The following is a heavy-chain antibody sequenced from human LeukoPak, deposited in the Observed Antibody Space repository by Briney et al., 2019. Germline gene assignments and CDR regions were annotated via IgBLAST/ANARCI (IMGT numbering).Heavy chain of an antibody. Sequence: SETLSLTCTVSGGSISSYYWSWIRQPPGKGLEWIGYIYYSGSTNYNASLKSRVTISVDTSKNQFSLKLSSVTAADTAVYYCARCPSNFYYDSSGYGRDYFDYWGQGTLVTVSS. CDR2: IYYSGST. D-gene: IGHD3-22*01. V-gene: IGHV4-59*01. CDR3: ARCPSNFYYDSSGYGRDYFDY. CDR1: GGSISSYY. J-gene: IGHJ4*02.